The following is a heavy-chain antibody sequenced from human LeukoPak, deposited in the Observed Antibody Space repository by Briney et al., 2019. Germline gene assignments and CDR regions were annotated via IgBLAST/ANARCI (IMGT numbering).Heavy chain of an antibody. J-gene: IGHJ3*02. CDR2: INHSGST. V-gene: IGHV4-34*01. D-gene: IGHD3-3*01. Sequence: SETLSLTCAVYGGSFSGYSWSWIRQPPGKGLEWIGEINHSGSTNYNPSLKSRVTISVDTSKNQFSLKLSSVTAADTAVYYCARDRDFWSAPGFAFDIWGQGTMVTVSS. CDR3: ARDRDFWSAPGFAFDI. CDR1: GGSFSGYS.